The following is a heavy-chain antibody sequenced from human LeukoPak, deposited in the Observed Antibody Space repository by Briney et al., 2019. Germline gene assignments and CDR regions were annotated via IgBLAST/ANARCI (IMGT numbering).Heavy chain of an antibody. Sequence: PGGSLRLSCADSGFTFSNYNMNWVRQAPGKAMECVSSITSSGTYTFYADSVKGRFTISRDNAKNSLYLQMDSLGPEDTAVYYCARDPYSGNYGTYYYYYMDVWGKGTTVTVSS. CDR2: ITSSGTYT. D-gene: IGHD1-26*01. V-gene: IGHV3-21*01. CDR1: GFTFSNYN. CDR3: ARDPYSGNYGTYYYYYMDV. J-gene: IGHJ6*03.